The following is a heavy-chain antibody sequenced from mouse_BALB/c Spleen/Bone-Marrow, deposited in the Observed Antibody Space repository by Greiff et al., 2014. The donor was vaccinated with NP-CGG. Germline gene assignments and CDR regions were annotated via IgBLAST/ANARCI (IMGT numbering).Heavy chain of an antibody. D-gene: IGHD1-2*01. J-gene: IGHJ4*01. CDR2: IWADGGT. Sequence: VKLQESGPGLVAPSQSLSITCTVSGFSLTSYGVHWVRQPPGKGLEWLGVIWADGGTNYNSALMSRLSIRKDNSKSQVFLKMNSLQTDDTAMYYCARITTATGAMDYWGQGTSVTVSS. CDR1: GFSLTSYG. V-gene: IGHV2-9*02. CDR3: ARITTATGAMDY.